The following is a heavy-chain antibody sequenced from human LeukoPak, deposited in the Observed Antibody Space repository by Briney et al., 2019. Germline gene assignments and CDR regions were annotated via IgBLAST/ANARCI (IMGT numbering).Heavy chain of an antibody. CDR1: GGSISSGSYY. V-gene: IGHV4-39*07. CDR2: ISFSGST. CDR3: ARVSPSGLDY. D-gene: IGHD3-3*01. J-gene: IGHJ4*02. Sequence: SETLSLTCTVSGGSISSGSYYWGWIRQPPGKGLEWIGSISFSGSTYYNPSLKSRATVSRDTSKNQFSLRLSSVTAADTAVYYCARVSPSGLDYWGQGTLVTVSS.